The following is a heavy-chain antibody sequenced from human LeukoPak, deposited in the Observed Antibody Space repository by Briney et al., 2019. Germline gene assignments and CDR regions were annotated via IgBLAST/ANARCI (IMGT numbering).Heavy chain of an antibody. Sequence: GGSLRLSCAVSGFTFSSYWMSWVRQAPGKGLEWVANIKQDGSEKYYVDSVKGRFTISRDNAKNSLYLQMNSLRAEDTAVYYCARDCRTAMVCYWGQGTLVTVSS. D-gene: IGHD5-18*01. CDR3: ARDCRTAMVCY. CDR2: IKQDGSEK. J-gene: IGHJ4*02. CDR1: GFTFSSYW. V-gene: IGHV3-7*01.